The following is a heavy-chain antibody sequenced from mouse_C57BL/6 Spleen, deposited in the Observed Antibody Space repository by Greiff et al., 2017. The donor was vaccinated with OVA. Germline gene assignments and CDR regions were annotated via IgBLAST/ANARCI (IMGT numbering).Heavy chain of an antibody. J-gene: IGHJ2*01. Sequence: QVQLKESGPELVQPGASVKISCKASGYAFSSSWMNWVKQRPGKGLEWIGRIYPGDGATNYNGKFKGKATLTADKSSSPAYMQLSSLTSEDSAVYFCARDDVYFDYWGQGTTLTVSS. V-gene: IGHV1-82*01. D-gene: IGHD2-12*01. CDR3: ARDDVYFDY. CDR2: IYPGDGAT. CDR1: GYAFSSSW.